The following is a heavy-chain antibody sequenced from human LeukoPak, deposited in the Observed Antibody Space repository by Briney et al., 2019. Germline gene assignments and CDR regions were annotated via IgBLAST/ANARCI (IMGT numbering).Heavy chain of an antibody. V-gene: IGHV3-33*01. D-gene: IGHD6-13*01. CDR1: GFTFSSYG. CDR2: IWYDGSNK. J-gene: IGHJ6*03. Sequence: PGRSLRLSCAASGFTFSSYGMHWARQAPGKGLEWVAVIWYDGSNKYYADSVRGRFTISRDNSKNTLYLQMNSLRAEDTAVYYCARGMTGQQLVYYYYYYMDVWGKGTTVTVSS. CDR3: ARGMTGQQLVYYYYYYMDV.